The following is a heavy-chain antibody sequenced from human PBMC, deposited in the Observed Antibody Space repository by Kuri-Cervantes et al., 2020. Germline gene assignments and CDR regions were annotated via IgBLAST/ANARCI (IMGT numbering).Heavy chain of an antibody. D-gene: IGHD3-22*01. V-gene: IGHV3-48*04. CDR3: ARGATSSGSYFGGWFDP. Sequence: GGSLRLSCAASGFTFSSYSMNWVRQAPGKGLEWVSYISSSSSTIYYADSVKGRFTISRDNAKNSLYLQMNSLRADDTAVYYCARGATSSGSYFGGWFDPWGQGTLVTVSS. CDR1: GFTFSSYS. J-gene: IGHJ5*02. CDR2: ISSSSSTI.